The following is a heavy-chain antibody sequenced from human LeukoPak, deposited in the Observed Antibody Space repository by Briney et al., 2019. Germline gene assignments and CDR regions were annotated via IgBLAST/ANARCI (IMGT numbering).Heavy chain of an antibody. Sequence: SETLSLTCTVSGGSISSSSYYWGWIRQPPGKGLEWIGEINHSGSTNYNPSLKSRVTISVDTSKNQFSLKLSSVTAADTAVYYCATRGGSYHRRDYWGQGTLVTVSS. CDR1: GGSISSSSYY. CDR2: INHSGST. V-gene: IGHV4-39*07. D-gene: IGHD3-16*02. CDR3: ATRGGSYHRRDY. J-gene: IGHJ4*02.